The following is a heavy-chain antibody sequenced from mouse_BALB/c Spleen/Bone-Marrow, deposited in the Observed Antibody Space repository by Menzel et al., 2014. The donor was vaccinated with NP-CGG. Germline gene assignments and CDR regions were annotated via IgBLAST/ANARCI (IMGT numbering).Heavy chain of an antibody. CDR2: IRNKANGYTT. CDR1: GFTFTDYY. V-gene: IGHV7-3*02. Sequence: EVQVVESGGALVQPGGSLRLSCATSGFTFTDYYMNWVRQPPGKALEWLGFIRNKANGYTTEYSASVKGRFTISRDNSPSILYLQMNTLRAEDSATYYCARDKGRVFFDYWGQGTTLTVSS. CDR3: ARDKGRVFFDY. J-gene: IGHJ2*01.